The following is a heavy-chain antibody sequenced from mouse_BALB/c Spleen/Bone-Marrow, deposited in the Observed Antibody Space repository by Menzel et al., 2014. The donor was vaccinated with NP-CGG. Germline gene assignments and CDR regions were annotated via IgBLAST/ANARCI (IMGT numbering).Heavy chain of an antibody. CDR3: ARAGRYDGNFDY. CDR2: ISSGGSYT. V-gene: IGHV5-9-1*01. CDR1: GFTFSSWA. Sequence: DVKLVESGGGLVKPGGSLKLSCAASGFTFSSWAMSWVRQTPEKRLEWVATISSGGSYTYCLDSVKGRFTISRDNAKNTLYLQMSSLRSKDTAMYYCARAGRYDGNFDYWGQGTTLTVSS. J-gene: IGHJ2*01. D-gene: IGHD2-14*01.